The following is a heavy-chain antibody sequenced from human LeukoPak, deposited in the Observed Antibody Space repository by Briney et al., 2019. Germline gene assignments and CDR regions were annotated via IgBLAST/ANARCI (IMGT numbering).Heavy chain of an antibody. Sequence: SVKVSCKASGGTFSSYAISWVRQAPGQGLEWMGGIIPIFGTANYAQKFQGRVTITADESTSTAYMELSSLRSEDTAVYYCARDLRGYQVPRLPFDPWGQGTLVTVSS. CDR2: IIPIFGTA. D-gene: IGHD4-23*01. V-gene: IGHV1-69*13. CDR1: GGTFSSYA. CDR3: ARDLRGYQVPRLPFDP. J-gene: IGHJ5*02.